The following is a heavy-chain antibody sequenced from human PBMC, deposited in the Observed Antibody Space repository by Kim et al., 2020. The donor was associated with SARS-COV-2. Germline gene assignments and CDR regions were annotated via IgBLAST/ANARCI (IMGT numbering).Heavy chain of an antibody. V-gene: IGHV4-34*01. CDR3: ARGPRWDLPDAFDV. CDR2: INHSGST. J-gene: IGHJ3*01. D-gene: IGHD1-26*01. Sequence: SETLSLTCAVSGASFSGYFWTWIRQPPGKGLEWIGQINHSGSTNYNPSLMSRVTISVSTSGNQFPLSLTSVTAADAALYYCARGPRWDLPDAFDVWGQGTMVTVS. CDR1: GASFSGYF.